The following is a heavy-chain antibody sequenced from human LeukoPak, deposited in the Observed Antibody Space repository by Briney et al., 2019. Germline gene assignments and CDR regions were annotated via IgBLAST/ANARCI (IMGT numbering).Heavy chain of an antibody. V-gene: IGHV3-74*01. CDR1: GFTFSSYW. CDR2: INSDGSST. D-gene: IGHD1-26*01. CDR3: AKPKWELRSFDY. Sequence: PGGSLRLSCAASGFTFSSYWMHWVRQAPGKGLVWVSRINSDGSSTSYADSVKGRFTISGDNAKNTLYLQMNSLRAEDTAVYYCAKPKWELRSFDYWGQGTLVTVS. J-gene: IGHJ4*02.